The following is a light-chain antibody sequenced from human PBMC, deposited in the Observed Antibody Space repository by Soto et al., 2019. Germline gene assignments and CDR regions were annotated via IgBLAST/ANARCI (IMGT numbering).Light chain of an antibody. J-gene: IGKJ2*01. V-gene: IGKV3-20*01. CDR2: GAS. Sequence: EIVLTQSPGTLSLSPGERATLSCRASQSVSSSYLAWYQQKPGQAPRLLIYGASRRATGIPDRFRGSGSGTAFTLTISRLEPEDFAVYYCQQYGSSPPYTFGQGTKLEIK. CDR3: QQYGSSPPYT. CDR1: QSVSSSY.